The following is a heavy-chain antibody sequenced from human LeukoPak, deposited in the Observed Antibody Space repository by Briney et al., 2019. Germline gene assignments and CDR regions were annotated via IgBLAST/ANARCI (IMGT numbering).Heavy chain of an antibody. CDR2: IYSGGST. CDR1: GFTFSSYS. V-gene: IGHV3-66*01. J-gene: IGHJ5*02. D-gene: IGHD2-21*01. CDR3: ARDYPVAS. Sequence: GGSLRLSCAASGFTFSSYSMSWVRQAPGKGLEWVSVIYSGGSTYYADSVKGRFTISRDNSKNTLYLQMNSLRAEDTAVYYCARDYPVASWGQGTLVTVSS.